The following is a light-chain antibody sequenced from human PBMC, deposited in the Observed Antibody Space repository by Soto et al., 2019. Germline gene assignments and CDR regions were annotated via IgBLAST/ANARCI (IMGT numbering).Light chain of an antibody. Sequence: QSVLTQPPSASGSPGQSVAISCTGTSSDVGGYNYVSWYQQHPGKAPKLMIYEVSKRPSGVPDRFSGSKSGNTASLTVSGLQAEDEADYYCSSYAGSNTWGFGGGTKLTVL. V-gene: IGLV2-8*01. J-gene: IGLJ2*01. CDR2: EVS. CDR3: SSYAGSNTWG. CDR1: SSDVGGYNY.